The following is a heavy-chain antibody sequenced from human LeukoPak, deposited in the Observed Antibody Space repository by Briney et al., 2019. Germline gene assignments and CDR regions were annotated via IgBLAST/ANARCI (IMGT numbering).Heavy chain of an antibody. Sequence: ASVKVSCKASGYTFTGYYMHWVRQAPGQGLEWMGWINPNSGGTNYAQKFQGRVTMTRDTSISTAYMELSRLRSDDTAVYYCAREDGYSINSGFDPWGQGTLVTVSS. CDR3: AREDGYSINSGFDP. CDR2: INPNSGGT. D-gene: IGHD5-24*01. J-gene: IGHJ5*02. V-gene: IGHV1-2*02. CDR1: GYTFTGYY.